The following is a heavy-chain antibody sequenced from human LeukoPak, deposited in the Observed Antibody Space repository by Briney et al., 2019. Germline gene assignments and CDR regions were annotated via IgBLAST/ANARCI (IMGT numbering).Heavy chain of an antibody. D-gene: IGHD4-23*01. J-gene: IGHJ4*02. CDR3: ARDPTTVVTLPYYFDF. CDR2: INHRGRT. CDR1: GGSFSGYH. V-gene: IGHV4-34*01. Sequence: SETLSLTCAVYGGSFSGYHWNWIRQSPEKGLEWIGEINHRGRTNYNPSLASRVSMSVDTSKNHFSLKLSSVTAADTAIYYCARDPTTVVTLPYYFDFWGQGILVTVSS.